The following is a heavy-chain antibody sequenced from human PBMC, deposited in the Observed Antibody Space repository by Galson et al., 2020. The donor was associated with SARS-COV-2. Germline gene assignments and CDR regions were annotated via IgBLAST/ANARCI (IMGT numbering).Heavy chain of an antibody. CDR3: ARGNSPCVTIFGVLTGTCGMDV. V-gene: IGHV4-61*02. Sequence: SEPLSLTCTVPGASISSGSYYWSWIRQPAGKGLEWIGRIYKSGNTHYNPSLWSQATISVDTSKNQFSLKLTSVTAADTAVYYCARGNSPCVTIFGVLTGTCGMDVWGQGTTVTVSS. J-gene: IGHJ6*02. D-gene: IGHD3-3*01. CDR1: GASISSGSYY. CDR2: IYKSGNT.